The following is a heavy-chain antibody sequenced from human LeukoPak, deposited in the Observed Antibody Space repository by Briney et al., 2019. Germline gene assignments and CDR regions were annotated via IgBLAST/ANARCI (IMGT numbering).Heavy chain of an antibody. Sequence: PSETLSLTCAVSGGSISSSNWWSWVRQPPGKGLEWIGEIYHSGSTNYNPSLKSRVTISADKSKNQFSLKLSSVTAAGTAVYYCARQTGSGLFILPGGQGTLVTVSS. CDR3: ARQTGSGLFILP. D-gene: IGHD3/OR15-3a*01. J-gene: IGHJ4*02. V-gene: IGHV4-4*02. CDR2: IYHSGST. CDR1: GGSISSSNW.